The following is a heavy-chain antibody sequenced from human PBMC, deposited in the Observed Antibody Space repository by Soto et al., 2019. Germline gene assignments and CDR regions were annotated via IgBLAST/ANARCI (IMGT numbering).Heavy chain of an antibody. CDR2: ISGSGGST. J-gene: IGHJ6*03. V-gene: IGHV3-23*01. Sequence: GGSLRLSCAASGFTFSSYAMSWVRQAPGKGLEWVSAISGSGGSTYYADSVKGRFTISRDNSKNTLYLQMNSLRAEDTAVYYCASRYCSGGSCYSGRYYYYYYMDVWGKGTTVTVSS. D-gene: IGHD2-15*01. CDR1: GFTFSSYA. CDR3: ASRYCSGGSCYSGRYYYYYYMDV.